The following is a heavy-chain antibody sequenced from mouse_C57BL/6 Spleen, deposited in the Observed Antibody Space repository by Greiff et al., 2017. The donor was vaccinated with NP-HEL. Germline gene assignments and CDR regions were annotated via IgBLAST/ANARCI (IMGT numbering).Heavy chain of an antibody. CDR2: ISSGGSYT. V-gene: IGHV5-6*01. CDR1: GFTFSSYG. Sequence: EVQRVESGGDLVKPGGSLKLSCAASGFTFSSYGMSWVRQTPDKRLEWVATISSGGSYTYYPDSVKGRFTISRDNAKNTLYLQMSSLKSEDTAMYYCARQEGSSGQDWFAYWGQGTLVTVSA. D-gene: IGHD3-2*02. CDR3: ARQEGSSGQDWFAY. J-gene: IGHJ3*01.